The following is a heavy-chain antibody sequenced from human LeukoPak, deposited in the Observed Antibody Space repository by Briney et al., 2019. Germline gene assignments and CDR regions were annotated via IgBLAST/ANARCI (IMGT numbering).Heavy chain of an antibody. V-gene: IGHV1-46*01. CDR3: ARVRWDRGFEYYFDY. D-gene: IGHD1-26*01. Sequence: ASVKLSCKASGYTFTIYYMHWVRQAPGQGPEWMGIINPSGGSTSYAQTFQGRVTMTRDTSTSTVYMELSSLRPDDTAVYYCARVRWDRGFEYYFDYWGQGTLVTVSS. J-gene: IGHJ4*02. CDR2: INPSGGST. CDR1: GYTFTIYY.